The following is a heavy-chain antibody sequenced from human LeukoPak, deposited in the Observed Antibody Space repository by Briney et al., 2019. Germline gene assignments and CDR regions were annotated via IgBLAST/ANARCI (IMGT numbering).Heavy chain of an antibody. CDR2: IYYSGST. Sequence: SETLSLTCTVSGGSISSSSYYWGWIRQPPGKGLEWIGSIYYSGSTYYSPSLKSRVTISVDTSKNQFSLKLSSVTAADTAVYYCARQSPLMITFGGVIVTPQFDYWGQGTLVTVSS. J-gene: IGHJ4*02. V-gene: IGHV4-39*01. CDR3: ARQSPLMITFGGVIVTPQFDY. D-gene: IGHD3-16*02. CDR1: GGSISSSSYY.